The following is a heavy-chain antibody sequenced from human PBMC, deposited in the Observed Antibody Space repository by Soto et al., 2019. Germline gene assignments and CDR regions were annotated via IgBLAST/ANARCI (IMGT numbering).Heavy chain of an antibody. V-gene: IGHV3-23*01. CDR2: ISGSGGST. J-gene: IGHJ4*02. Sequence: GSLRLSCAASGFTFSSYAMSWVRQAPGKGLEWVSAISGSGGSTYYADSVKGRFTISRDNSKNTLYLQMNSLRAEDTAVYYCARGSKAPFLWPTAAGTNPFDYWGQGTQVTVSS. D-gene: IGHD6-13*01. CDR3: ARGSKAPFLWPTAAGTNPFDY. CDR1: GFTFSSYA.